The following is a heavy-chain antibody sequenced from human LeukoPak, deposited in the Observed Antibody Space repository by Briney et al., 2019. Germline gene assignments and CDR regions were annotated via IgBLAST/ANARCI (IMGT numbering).Heavy chain of an antibody. CDR2: IKYDGSEK. CDR3: AKRGVVIRVILVGFHKEAYYFDS. V-gene: IGHV3-7*01. CDR1: GFTFSSYW. Sequence: PGGSLRLSCAASGFTFSSYWMSWVRQAPGKGLEWVANIKYDGSEKYSVDSVKGRFTISRDNAKNSLYLQMNSLRAEDTAVYFCAKRGVVIRVILVGFHKEAYYFDSWGQGALVTVSS. J-gene: IGHJ4*02. D-gene: IGHD3-22*01.